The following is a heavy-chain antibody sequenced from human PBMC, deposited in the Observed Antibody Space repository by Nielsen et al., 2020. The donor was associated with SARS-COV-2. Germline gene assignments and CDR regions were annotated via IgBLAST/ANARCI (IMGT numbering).Heavy chain of an antibody. V-gene: IGHV4-61*02. CDR1: GGSISSSSYY. D-gene: IGHD2-2*01. Sequence: SETLSLTCTVSGGSISSSSYYWSWIRQPAGKGLEWIGRIYTSGSTNYNPSLKSRVTMSVDTSKNQFSLKLSSVTAADTAVYYCARGPYQPLGLWFDPWGQGTLVTVSS. CDR3: ARGPYQPLGLWFDP. CDR2: IYTSGST. J-gene: IGHJ5*02.